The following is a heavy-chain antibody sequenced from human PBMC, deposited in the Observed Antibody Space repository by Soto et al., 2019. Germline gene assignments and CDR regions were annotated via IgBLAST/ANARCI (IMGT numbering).Heavy chain of an antibody. CDR1: GFTFSRYW. CDR3: AKVSSSWYAGFFDL. V-gene: IGHV3-23*01. CDR2: LSDSGGSI. D-gene: IGHD6-13*01. Sequence: GGSLRLSCAASGFTFSRYWMSWVRQAPGKGLEWVSGLSDSGGSIYYADSVKGRFTIFRDNSMNTLYLQMNTLRAEDTAVYYCAKVSSSWYAGFFDLWGQGTLVTVSS. J-gene: IGHJ4*02.